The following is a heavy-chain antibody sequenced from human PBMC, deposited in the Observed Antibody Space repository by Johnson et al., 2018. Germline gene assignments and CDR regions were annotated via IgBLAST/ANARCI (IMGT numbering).Heavy chain of an antibody. CDR3: TKRGAPPGGGDYYYMDV. J-gene: IGHJ6*03. CDR1: GYTFSRYG. Sequence: QVQLGQAGGGVVQPGRSLRLSCAASGYTFSRYGIHWVRQAPGKGLEWVAAISSDGSNKQYADSVKGRFTISRDNSKTTLYLQMDSLRPEDTAVYHCTKRGAPPGGGDYYYMDVWGRGTTVTVSS. V-gene: IGHV3-30*18. D-gene: IGHD3-16*01. CDR2: ISSDGSNK.